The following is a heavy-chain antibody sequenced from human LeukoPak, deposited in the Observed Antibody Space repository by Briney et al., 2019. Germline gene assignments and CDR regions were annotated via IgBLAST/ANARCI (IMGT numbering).Heavy chain of an antibody. J-gene: IGHJ5*01. CDR3: AIGVYWFES. V-gene: IGHV4-59*08. D-gene: IGHD2-8*01. CDR2: IFYGGTT. Sequence: SETLSLTCTVSGDSISNYYWNWLRQSPGKGLEWIGYIFYGGTTTYNPSFKSRVTISGDTSKKQFSLRLTSVTATDTAVYYCAIGVYWFESWGQGTLVTVSS. CDR1: GDSISNYY.